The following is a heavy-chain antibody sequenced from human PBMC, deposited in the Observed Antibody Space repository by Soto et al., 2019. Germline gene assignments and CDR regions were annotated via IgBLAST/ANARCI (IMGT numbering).Heavy chain of an antibody. J-gene: IGHJ3*01. D-gene: IGHD2-2*01. CDR3: ATLWAGAAMDAFDL. V-gene: IGHV1-24*01. Sequence: GASVKVSCKVSGYTLTELSMHWVRQAPGKGLEWMGGFDPEDGETIYAQKFQGRVTMTEDTSTDTAYMEMSSLRSEDTAVYYCATLWAGAAMDAFDLWGQGTMVTVSS. CDR1: GYTLTELS. CDR2: FDPEDGET.